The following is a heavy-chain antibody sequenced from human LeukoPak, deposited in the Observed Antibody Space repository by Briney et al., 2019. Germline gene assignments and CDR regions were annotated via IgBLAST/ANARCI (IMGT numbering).Heavy chain of an antibody. CDR3: AAGYSSGWLKPNWFDP. D-gene: IGHD6-19*01. J-gene: IGHJ5*02. Sequence: GGSLRLSCAASGFTFSDYYMSWIRQAPGKGLEWVSYISSSGSTIYYADSVKGRFTISRDNSKNTLYLQMNSLRAEDTAVYYCAAGYSSGWLKPNWFDPWGQGTLVTVSS. CDR1: GFTFSDYY. CDR2: ISSSGSTI. V-gene: IGHV3-11*04.